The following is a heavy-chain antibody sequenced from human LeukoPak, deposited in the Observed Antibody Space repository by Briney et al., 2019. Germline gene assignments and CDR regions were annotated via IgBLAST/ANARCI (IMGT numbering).Heavy chain of an antibody. J-gene: IGHJ4*02. CDR3: ARGKQWFGELGDNFDY. D-gene: IGHD3-10*01. CDR1: GYTFTSYA. V-gene: IGHV7-4-1*02. CDR2: INTNTGNP. Sequence: ASVKVSCKASGYTFTSYAMNWVRQAPGQGLEWMGWINTNTGNPTYAQGFTGRFVFSLDTSVSTAYLQISSLKAEDTAVYYCARGKQWFGELGDNFDYWGQGTLVTVSS.